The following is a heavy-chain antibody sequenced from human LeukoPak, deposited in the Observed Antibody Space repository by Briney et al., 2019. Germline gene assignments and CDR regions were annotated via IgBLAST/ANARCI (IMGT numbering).Heavy chain of an antibody. CDR3: ARGVGVASYYYYYMDV. CDR1: GFTLRGHS. V-gene: IGHV3-21*01. J-gene: IGHJ6*03. Sequence: GGSLRLSCAATGFTLRGHSMNWVRQAPGKGLDWVSSISPTSAYIYYQDSVKGRFTISRDNAKNSLYLQMNSLRAEDTAVYYCARGVGVASYYYYYMDVWGKGTTVTVPS. CDR2: ISPTSAYI. D-gene: IGHD3-3*01.